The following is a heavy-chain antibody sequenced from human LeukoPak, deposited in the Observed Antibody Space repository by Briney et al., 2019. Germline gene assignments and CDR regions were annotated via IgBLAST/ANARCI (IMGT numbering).Heavy chain of an antibody. V-gene: IGHV3-21*01. CDR3: ARDYSGWTYFDY. CDR2: ISSSSYI. Sequence: GGSLRLSCVVSGFTVRSYWMHWVRQAPGEGLVWVSSISSSSYIYYADSVKGRFTISRDNAKNSLYLQMNSLRAEDTAVYYCARDYSGWTYFDYWGQGTLVTVSS. CDR1: GFTVRSYW. D-gene: IGHD1-26*01. J-gene: IGHJ4*02.